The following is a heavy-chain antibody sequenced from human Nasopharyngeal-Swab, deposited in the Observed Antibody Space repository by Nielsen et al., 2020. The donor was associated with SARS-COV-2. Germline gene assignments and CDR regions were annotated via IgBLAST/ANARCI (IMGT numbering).Heavy chain of an antibody. Sequence: GESLKISCKASGYSSTSYWNCLVRQTPGKVLEWMGIIYPGDSDTRYSPFFQGQVTISADKSISTAYLQWSSLKASETAMYYCARLGGIVVVPAAGGIDYWGQGTLVTVSS. D-gene: IGHD2-2*01. CDR1: GYSSTSYW. CDR2: IYPGDSDT. V-gene: IGHV5-51*01. CDR3: ARLGGIVVVPAAGGIDY. J-gene: IGHJ4*02.